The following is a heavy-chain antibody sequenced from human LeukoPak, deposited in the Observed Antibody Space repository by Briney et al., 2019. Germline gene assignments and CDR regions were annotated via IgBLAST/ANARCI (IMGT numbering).Heavy chain of an antibody. D-gene: IGHD3-10*01. CDR1: GFTFSSYG. J-gene: IGHJ4*02. Sequence: GGSLRLSCAASGFTFSSYGMSWVRQPPGKGLEWVSIISGSGGSTSYADSVKGRFTISRDISKNTLYLQMNSLRAEDTAVYYCAKNSFYYDSGSYFFDYWGQGTLVTVSS. CDR2: ISGSGGST. CDR3: AKNSFYYDSGSYFFDY. V-gene: IGHV3-23*01.